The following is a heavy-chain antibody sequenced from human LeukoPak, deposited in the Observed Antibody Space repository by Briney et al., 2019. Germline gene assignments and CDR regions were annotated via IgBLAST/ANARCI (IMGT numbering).Heavy chain of an antibody. CDR1: GASISSSSNY. CDR2: MYYDGSA. CDR3: ARDSGLYDSSGYSPFDY. Sequence: NPSETLSLTCTVSGASISSSSNYWGWIRRPPGKGLEWIGSMYYDGSAYYNPSLKSRVSISVETSKNQFSLNLRFVTAADTAVYYCARDSGLYDSSGYSPFDYWGQGTLVTVSS. D-gene: IGHD3-22*01. J-gene: IGHJ4*02. V-gene: IGHV4-39*07.